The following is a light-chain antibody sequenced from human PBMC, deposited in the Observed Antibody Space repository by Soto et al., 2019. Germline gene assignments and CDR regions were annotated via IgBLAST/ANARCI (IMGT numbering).Light chain of an antibody. CDR2: GAS. CDR1: QSVRSN. V-gene: IGKV3-20*01. CDR3: QQYGDSPWT. Sequence: EIVLTQSPGTLSVSPGERVTLSCRASQSVRSNLAWYQQKPGQAPRLLIYGASSRATGFPDRFSGSGSGTDFTLTIGRLEPEDFAVYYCQQYGDSPWTFGQGTKVDI. J-gene: IGKJ1*01.